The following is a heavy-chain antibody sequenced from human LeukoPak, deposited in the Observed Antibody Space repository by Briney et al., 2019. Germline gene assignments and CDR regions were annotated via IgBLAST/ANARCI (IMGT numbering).Heavy chain of an antibody. CDR1: GFTFSSYA. D-gene: IGHD6-19*01. CDR2: ISGSGGST. V-gene: IGHV3-23*01. J-gene: IGHJ4*02. CDR3: AKGTGSGWSCYYFDY. Sequence: GGSLRLSCAASGFTFSSYAMSWVRQAPGKGLEWVSAISGSGGSTYYANSVKGRFTISRDNSKNTLYLQMTSLRAEDTAVYYCAKGTGSGWSCYYFDYWGQGTLVTVSS.